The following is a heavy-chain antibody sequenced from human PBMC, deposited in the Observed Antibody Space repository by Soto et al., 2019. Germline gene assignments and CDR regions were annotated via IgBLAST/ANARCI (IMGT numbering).Heavy chain of an antibody. V-gene: IGHV4-31*03. D-gene: IGHD6-13*01. CDR1: GGSISSGGYY. Sequence: PSETLSLTCTVSGGSISSGGYYWSWIRQHPGKGLEWIGYIYYSGSTYYNPSLKSRVTISVDTSKNQFSLHLNSVTPDDTAVYYCARGRHSREIDYWGRGTLVTVSS. J-gene: IGHJ4*02. CDR2: IYYSGST. CDR3: ARGRHSREIDY.